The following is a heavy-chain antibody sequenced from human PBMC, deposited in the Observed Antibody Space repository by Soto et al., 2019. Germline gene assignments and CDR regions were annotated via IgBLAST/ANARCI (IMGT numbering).Heavy chain of an antibody. CDR3: STRAYDTNGYYRFDP. D-gene: IGHD3-22*01. J-gene: IGHJ5*01. V-gene: IGHV4-34*01. CDR2: INHSGRV. CDR1: GGSFSGHS. Sequence: SETLSLTCAVYGGSFSGHSWTWIRQSSGKGLEWIGDINHSGRVNYSPSLKSRVTISLDTSKNQFSLTLSAVTAADTAMYYCSTRAYDTNGYYRFDPWGQGTLVTVSS.